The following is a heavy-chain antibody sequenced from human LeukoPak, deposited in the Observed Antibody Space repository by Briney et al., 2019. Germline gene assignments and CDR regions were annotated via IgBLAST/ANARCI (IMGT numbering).Heavy chain of an antibody. D-gene: IGHD1-26*01. CDR3: ARDNVGATPFDY. CDR2: INTDGSTT. V-gene: IGHV3-74*01. Sequence: PGGSLRLSCAASGFTFSSYWMHWVRQVPGKGLVWVSGINTDGSTTSYADSVKGRFTISRDNARKSLYLQMNSLRDEDTAVYYCARDNVGATPFDYWGQGTLVTVSS. CDR1: GFTFSSYW. J-gene: IGHJ4*02.